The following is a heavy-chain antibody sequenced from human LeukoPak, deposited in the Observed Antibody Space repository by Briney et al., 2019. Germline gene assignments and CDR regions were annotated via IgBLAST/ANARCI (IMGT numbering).Heavy chain of an antibody. J-gene: IGHJ5*02. CDR2: INHSGST. D-gene: IGHD3-22*01. Sequence: SETLSLTCAVYGGSFSGYYWSWIRQPPGKGLEWMGEINHSGSTNYNPSLKSRVTLSVDTSKNQFSLKLSSVTAADTAVYYCARRVYYDSSGYYYGGNWFDPWGQGTLVTVSS. V-gene: IGHV4-34*01. CDR3: ARRVYYDSSGYYYGGNWFDP. CDR1: GGSFSGYY.